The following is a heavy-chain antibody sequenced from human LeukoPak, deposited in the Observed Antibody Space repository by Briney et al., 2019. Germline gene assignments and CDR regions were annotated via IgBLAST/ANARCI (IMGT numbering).Heavy chain of an antibody. D-gene: IGHD3-22*01. Sequence: SETLSLTCTVSGGSISSSSYYWGWIRQSPGKGLEWIGRIYTSGSTNYNPSLKSRVTISVDTSKNQFSLKLSSVTAADTAVYYCASEPAYYYDSSGYLDHFDYWGQGTLVTVSS. CDR2: IYTSGST. CDR3: ASEPAYYYDSSGYLDHFDY. CDR1: GGSISSSSYY. J-gene: IGHJ4*02. V-gene: IGHV4-39*07.